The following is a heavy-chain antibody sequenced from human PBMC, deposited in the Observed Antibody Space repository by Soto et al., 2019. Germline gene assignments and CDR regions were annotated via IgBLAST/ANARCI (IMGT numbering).Heavy chain of an antibody. D-gene: IGHD5-12*01. V-gene: IGHV3-23*01. Sequence: EVQLLESGGGLVQPGGSLRLSCAASGFTFSSYAMSWVRQAPGKRLEWVSAISGSGGSTYYADSVKGRFTISRDNSKNTLYLQMNSLRAEDTAVYYCAKDSWSGYGPDYWGQGTLVTVSS. J-gene: IGHJ4*02. CDR2: ISGSGGST. CDR3: AKDSWSGYGPDY. CDR1: GFTFSSYA.